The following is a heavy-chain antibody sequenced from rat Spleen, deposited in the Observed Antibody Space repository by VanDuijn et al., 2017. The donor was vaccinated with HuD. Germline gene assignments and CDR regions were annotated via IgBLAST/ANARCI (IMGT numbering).Heavy chain of an antibody. CDR2: ISYEGHSA. Sequence: EVQLVASGGGLVQPGRSLKLSRAASGFTFRTYGMAWVRQAPTKGLEGVTAISYEGHSAYDRGSVKDRFTCSRDNAEGTLYLQMDSLRSEDSATYYCARENYYSGDYWGQGTLVTVSS. J-gene: IGHJ3*01. D-gene: IGHD1-1*01. CDR3: ARENYYSGDY. V-gene: IGHV5-29*01. CDR1: GFTFRTYG.